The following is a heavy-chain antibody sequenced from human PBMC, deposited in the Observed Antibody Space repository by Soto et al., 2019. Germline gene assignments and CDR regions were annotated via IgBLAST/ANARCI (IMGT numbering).Heavy chain of an antibody. Sequence: PXGSRRLPCAAAGLTLSAYAITWVRQAPGKGLEWVSTISGSGDDTYYAGSVKGRFIISRDNSKNTLFLQMNSLRAEDTAVYHCAKRFGSGYYSAFDVWGQGPMVTVSS. CDR2: ISGSGDDT. CDR1: GLTLSAYA. V-gene: IGHV3-23*01. D-gene: IGHD3-22*01. J-gene: IGHJ3*01. CDR3: AKRFGSGYYSAFDV.